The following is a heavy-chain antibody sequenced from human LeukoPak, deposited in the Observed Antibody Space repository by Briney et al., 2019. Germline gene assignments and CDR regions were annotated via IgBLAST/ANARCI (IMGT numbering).Heavy chain of an antibody. CDR3: VKDRSLRLGEFNY. CDR1: GFTFSCYA. CDR2: ISGSGGSK. J-gene: IGHJ4*02. D-gene: IGHD3-16*01. Sequence: GGSLRLSCSASGFTFSCYAMSRVPQAPGWGLEWVSAISGSGGSKCYEDSVKGRFTISRDNYKNTLYLQMNSLRAEDTAVYYCVKDRSLRLGEFNYWGQGTLVTVSS. V-gene: IGHV3-23*01.